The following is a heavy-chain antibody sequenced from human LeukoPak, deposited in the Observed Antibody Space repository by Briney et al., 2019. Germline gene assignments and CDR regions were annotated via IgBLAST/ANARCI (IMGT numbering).Heavy chain of an antibody. CDR1: GYTFTSYA. CDR3: ARVPRGSSWYSYYFDY. CDR2: INTNTGNP. D-gene: IGHD6-13*01. V-gene: IGHV7-4-1*02. J-gene: IGHJ4*02. Sequence: ASVKVSCKASGYTFTSYAMNWVRQAPGQGLEWMGWINTNTGNPTYAQGFTGRFVFSLDTSVSTAYLQISSLKAEDTAVNYCARVPRGSSWYSYYFDYWGQGTLVTVSS.